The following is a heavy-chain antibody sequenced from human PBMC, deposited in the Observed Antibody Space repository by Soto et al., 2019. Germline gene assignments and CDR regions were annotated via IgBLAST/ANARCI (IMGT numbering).Heavy chain of an antibody. Sequence: QAQLVQSGAEVKEPGASVKVSCKASGYSFTTSGITWVRQAPGPGLEWMGWISTYNGNTNYAQKIQDRVTLTTDTSTSTAYMELRSLRSDDTAVYYCARRLYGDYDYWGQGTLVTVSS. CDR2: ISTYNGNT. CDR3: ARRLYGDYDY. D-gene: IGHD4-17*01. V-gene: IGHV1-18*01. CDR1: GYSFTTSG. J-gene: IGHJ4*02.